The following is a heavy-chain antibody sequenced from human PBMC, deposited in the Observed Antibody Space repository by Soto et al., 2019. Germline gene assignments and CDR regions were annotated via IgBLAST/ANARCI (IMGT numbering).Heavy chain of an antibody. J-gene: IGHJ6*02. CDR2: INHSGST. V-gene: IGHV4-34*01. CDR1: GGSFSGYY. CDR3: ARRRYCSSTRCYYGGMAV. Sequence: PSETLSLTCAVYGGSFSGYYWSWIRQPPGKGLEWIGEINHSGSTNYNPSLKSRVTISVDTSKNQFSLKLSSVTAADTAVYYCARRRYCSSTRCYYGGMAVSGQGTTVTVSS. D-gene: IGHD2-2*01.